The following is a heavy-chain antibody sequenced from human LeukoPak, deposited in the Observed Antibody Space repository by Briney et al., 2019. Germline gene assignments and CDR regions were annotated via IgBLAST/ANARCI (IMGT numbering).Heavy chain of an antibody. CDR2: INWNGGST. V-gene: IGHV3-20*01. Sequence: GGSLRLSCAASGFIFYDYGMSCVRQVPGKGLEWGSGINWNGGSTGYAASVEGRFTISRDNAKSSLYLQMNSMRAEDTALYHCARAPSFAGDPLQRWYFDLWGRGTLVTVSS. CDR3: ARAPSFAGDPLQRWYFDL. J-gene: IGHJ2*01. CDR1: GFIFYDYG. D-gene: IGHD7-27*01.